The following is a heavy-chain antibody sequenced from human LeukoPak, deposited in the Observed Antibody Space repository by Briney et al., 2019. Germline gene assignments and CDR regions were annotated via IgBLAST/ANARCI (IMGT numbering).Heavy chain of an antibody. D-gene: IGHD5-18*01. CDR2: MSGYGGDI. CDR3: AKGGLSFGSLYFDS. Sequence: TGGSLRLSCSVSGFTLTTAAMSWVRQTPGKGLEWVSAMSGYGGDIYYADSVKGRFSISRDNAKNTLYLQMSNLRADDSAIYYCAKGGLSFGSLYFDSWGQGTLLTVSS. V-gene: IGHV3-23*01. J-gene: IGHJ4*02. CDR1: GFTLTTAA.